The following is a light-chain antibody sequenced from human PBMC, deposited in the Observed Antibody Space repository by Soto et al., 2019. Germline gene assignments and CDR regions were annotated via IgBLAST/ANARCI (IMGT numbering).Light chain of an antibody. CDR1: ETVAGSY. V-gene: IGKV3-20*01. CDR2: GAS. J-gene: IGKJ1*01. CDR3: QLYGTSPKT. Sequence: EIVLTQSPCTLSLSPGERATLSCRSSETVAGSYLAWYKQKPGQAPRLVIHGASTRATGIADRFSGSGSETDFTLTISRLEPEDFAVYYCQLYGTSPKTFGQGTKVDIK.